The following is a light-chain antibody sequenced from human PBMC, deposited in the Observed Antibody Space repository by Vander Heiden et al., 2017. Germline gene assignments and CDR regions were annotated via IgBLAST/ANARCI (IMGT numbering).Light chain of an antibody. V-gene: IGKV3-20*01. CDR1: QSVSSSY. Sequence: IVLTHSPVTLSLSPGERATLSCSASQSVSSSYLAWYQQKPGQAPRLLIYGASSRATGIPDRFSGSGSGTDFTLTISRLEPEDFAAYYCQQYGSSPWTFGQGTKVEIK. CDR3: QQYGSSPWT. J-gene: IGKJ1*01. CDR2: GAS.